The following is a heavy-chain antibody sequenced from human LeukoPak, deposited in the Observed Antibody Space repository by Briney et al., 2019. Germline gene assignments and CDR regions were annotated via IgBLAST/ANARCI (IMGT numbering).Heavy chain of an antibody. J-gene: IGHJ4*02. CDR1: GFTFSSYS. D-gene: IGHD6-19*01. CDR3: ARAWLLSSGWYYFDY. Sequence: PGGSLRLSCAASGFTFSSYSMNWVRQAPGKGLEWVSYISSSASTIYYADSVKGRFTISRDNAKNSLYLQMNSLRAEDTAVYYRARAWLLSSGWYYFDYWGQGTLVTVSS. CDR2: ISSSASTI. V-gene: IGHV3-48*04.